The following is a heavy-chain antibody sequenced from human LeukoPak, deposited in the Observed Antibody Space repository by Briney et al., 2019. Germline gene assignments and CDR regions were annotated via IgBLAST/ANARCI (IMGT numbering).Heavy chain of an antibody. CDR3: ARDLGGGWYPFDY. V-gene: IGHV1-3*01. Sequence: GTSVKVSCKASGYTFTSYAMNWVRQAPAQRLEWMGWINAGNGNTKYSQKFQGRVTITRDTSASTAYMELSSLRSEDTAVYYCARDLGGGWYPFDYWGQGTLVTVSS. CDR2: INAGNGNT. J-gene: IGHJ4*02. D-gene: IGHD6-19*01. CDR1: GYTFTSYA.